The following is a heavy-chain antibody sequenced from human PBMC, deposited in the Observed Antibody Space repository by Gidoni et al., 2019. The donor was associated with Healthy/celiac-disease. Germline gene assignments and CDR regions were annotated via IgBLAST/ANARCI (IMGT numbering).Heavy chain of an antibody. CDR2: INWNGGST. J-gene: IGHJ3*02. V-gene: IGHV3-20*04. Sequence: EVQLVESGGGVVRPGGPLRVSCAAPGFTFDDYGMSWVRQAPGKGLEWVSGINWNGGSTGYADSVKGRFTISRDNAKNSLYLQMNSLRAEDTALYYCARVREDLWFGELSIWGQGTMVTVSS. CDR3: ARVREDLWFGELSI. CDR1: GFTFDDYG. D-gene: IGHD3-10*01.